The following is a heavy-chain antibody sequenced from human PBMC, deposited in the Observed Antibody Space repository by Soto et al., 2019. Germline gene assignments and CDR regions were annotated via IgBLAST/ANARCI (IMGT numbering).Heavy chain of an antibody. J-gene: IGHJ6*02. Sequence: PSETLSLTCTVSGGSISSYYWSWVRQPPGKGLEWIGYIYYSGSTNYNPSLKSRVTISVDTSKNQFSLKLSSVTAADTAVYYCARDDGYYGSGEEPNYYGMDVWGQGTTVTDS. CDR3: ARDDGYYGSGEEPNYYGMDV. V-gene: IGHV4-59*01. CDR2: IYYSGST. D-gene: IGHD3-10*01. CDR1: GGSISSYY.